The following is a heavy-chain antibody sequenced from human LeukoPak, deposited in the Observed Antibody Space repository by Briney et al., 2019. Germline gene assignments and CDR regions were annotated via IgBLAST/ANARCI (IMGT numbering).Heavy chain of an antibody. CDR2: IWYDGSNK. D-gene: IGHD1-26*01. V-gene: IGHV3-33*01. J-gene: IGHJ3*02. Sequence: GGSLRLSCAASGFTFSSYGMHWVRQAPGKGLEWVAVIWYDGSNKYYADSVKGRFTISRDNSKNTLYLQMNSLRAEDTAVYYCARDSSSGSYFHPLIFSAAFDIWGQGTMVTVSS. CDR3: ARDSSSGSYFHPLIFSAAFDI. CDR1: GFTFSSYG.